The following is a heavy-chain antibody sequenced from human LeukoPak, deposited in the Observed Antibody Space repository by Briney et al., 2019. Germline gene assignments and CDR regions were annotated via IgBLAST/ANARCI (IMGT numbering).Heavy chain of an antibody. J-gene: IGHJ4*02. CDR2: INHSGST. D-gene: IGHD2-2*01. CDR3: ARGRPQLGRVYFDY. V-gene: IGHV4-38-2*01. CDR1: GYSISSGYY. Sequence: SETLSLTCAVSGYSISSGYYWGWIRQPPGKGLEWIGEINHSGSTNYNPSLKSRVTISVDTSKNQFSLKLSSVTAADTAVYYCARGRPQLGRVYFDYWGQGTLVTVSS.